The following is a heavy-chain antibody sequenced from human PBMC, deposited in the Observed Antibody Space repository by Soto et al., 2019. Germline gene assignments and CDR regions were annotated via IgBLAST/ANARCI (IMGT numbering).Heavy chain of an antibody. D-gene: IGHD2-21*02. V-gene: IGHV4-31*03. CDR2: IYYSGST. CDR1: GGSISSGGYY. J-gene: IGHJ5*02. Sequence: QVQLQESGPGLVKPSQTMSLTCTVSGGSISSGGYYWSWIRQHPGKGLEWIGYIYYSGSTYYNPSLKSRVTTSVDTSKNQFSLKVSSVAAADTAVYYWARLLAFCGGDGFGGWFDPWGQGTLVTVSS. CDR3: ARLLAFCGGDGFGGWFDP.